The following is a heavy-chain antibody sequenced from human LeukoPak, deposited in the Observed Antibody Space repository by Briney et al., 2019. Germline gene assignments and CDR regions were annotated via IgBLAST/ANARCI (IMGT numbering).Heavy chain of an antibody. Sequence: ASVKVSCKASGYTFTSYGISWVRQAPGQGLEWMGWISAYNGNTNYAQKLQGRVTMTTDTSTSTAYMELRSLRSDDTAVYYCARVHSSSYYYYYYYYMDVWGKGTTVTVSS. V-gene: IGHV1-18*01. CDR2: ISAYNGNT. J-gene: IGHJ6*03. CDR1: GYTFTSYG. D-gene: IGHD6-13*01. CDR3: ARVHSSSYYYYYYYYMDV.